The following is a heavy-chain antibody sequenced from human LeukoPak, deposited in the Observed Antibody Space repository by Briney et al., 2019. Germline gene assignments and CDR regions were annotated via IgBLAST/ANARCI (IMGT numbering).Heavy chain of an antibody. CDR3: ARGSDYSLENWFDP. CDR2: IYSGGST. Sequence: GGSLRLSCAASGFTVSSNYMSWVRQAPGKGLEWVSVIYSGGSTCYADSVKGRFAISRDNSKNTLYLQMNSLRAEDTAVYYCARGSDYSLENWFDPWGQGTLVTVSS. V-gene: IGHV3-53*01. J-gene: IGHJ5*02. CDR1: GFTVSSNY. D-gene: IGHD4-11*01.